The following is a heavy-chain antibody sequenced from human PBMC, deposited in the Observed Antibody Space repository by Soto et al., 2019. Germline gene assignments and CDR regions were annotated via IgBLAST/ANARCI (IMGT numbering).Heavy chain of an antibody. CDR2: IIPIFGTA. CDR3: ARSPSNPTEYYFDY. V-gene: IGHV1-69*13. D-gene: IGHD4-4*01. Sequence: ASVKVSCKASGGTFSSYAISWVRQAPGQGLEWMGGIIPIFGTANYAQKFQGRVTITADESTSAAYMELSSLRSEDTAVYYCARSPSNPTEYYFDYWGQGTLVTVSS. J-gene: IGHJ4*02. CDR1: GGTFSSYA.